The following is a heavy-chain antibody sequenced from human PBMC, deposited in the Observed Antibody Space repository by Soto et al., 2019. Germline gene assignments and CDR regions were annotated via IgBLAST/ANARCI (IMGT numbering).Heavy chain of an antibody. D-gene: IGHD3-9*01. Sequence: QVQLLESGGGVVQSGRSLRLSCAASGFTFSGSEMHWVRQAPGKGLEWVAFISYDGDNKYYADSVKGRFTVSRDNXXXXXXXXXXXXXPEDTAVYYCARASYFSEKTAYYAKSFKWFDPWGQGTLLTVSS. CDR2: ISYDGDNK. CDR3: ARASYFSEKTAYYAKSFKWFDP. V-gene: IGHV3-30*14. J-gene: IGHJ5*02. CDR1: GFTFSGSE.